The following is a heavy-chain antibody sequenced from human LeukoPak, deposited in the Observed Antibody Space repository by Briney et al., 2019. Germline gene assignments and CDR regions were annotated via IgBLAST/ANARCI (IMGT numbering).Heavy chain of an antibody. J-gene: IGHJ4*02. Sequence: SVKVSCKASGGTFISYAISWVRQAPGQGLEWMGRIIPIFGTANDAQKYQGRVTITTDESTSTAYMELSSLRSEDTAEYYCARYMVAAALDYWGQGTLVTVSS. CDR3: ARYMVAAALDY. CDR1: GGTFISYA. D-gene: IGHD6-13*01. V-gene: IGHV1-69*05. CDR2: IIPIFGTA.